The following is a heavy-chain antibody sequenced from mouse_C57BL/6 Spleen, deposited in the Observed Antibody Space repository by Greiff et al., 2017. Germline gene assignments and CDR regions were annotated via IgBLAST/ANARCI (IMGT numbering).Heavy chain of an antibody. Sequence: VQLQQSGAELVKPGASVKISCKASGYAFSSYWMNWVKQRPGKGLEWIGQIYPGDGDTNYNGKFKGKATLTAAKSSRPAYMQLSSLTSEFSAVYFCAREGDYYGSSAWFAYWGQGTLVNGSA. CDR2: IYPGDGDT. V-gene: IGHV1-80*01. CDR3: AREGDYYGSSAWFAY. CDR1: GYAFSSYW. J-gene: IGHJ3*01. D-gene: IGHD1-1*01.